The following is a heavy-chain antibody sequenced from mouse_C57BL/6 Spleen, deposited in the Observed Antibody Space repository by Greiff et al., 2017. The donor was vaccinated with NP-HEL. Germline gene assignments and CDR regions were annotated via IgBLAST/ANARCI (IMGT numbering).Heavy chain of an antibody. Sequence: VKLQESGAELVKPGASVKISCKASGYAFSSYWMNWVKQRPGKGLEWIGQIYPGDGDTNYNGKFKGKATLTADKSSSTAYMQLSSLTSEDSAVYFCARGAYGSSWYFDVWGTGTTVTVSS. CDR2: IYPGDGDT. D-gene: IGHD1-1*01. CDR1: GYAFSSYW. CDR3: ARGAYGSSWYFDV. J-gene: IGHJ1*03. V-gene: IGHV1-80*01.